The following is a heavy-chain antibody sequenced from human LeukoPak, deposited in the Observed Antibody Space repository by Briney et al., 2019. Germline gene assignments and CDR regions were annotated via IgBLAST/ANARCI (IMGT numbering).Heavy chain of an antibody. Sequence: GGSLRLSCAASGFTFSSYAMHWVRQAPGKGLEYVSTISNKGGSTYYANSVKGRFTISRDNSKNTLYLQMGSLRAEDMAVYYCAREGSSGWYGKPYYFDYWGQGTLVTVSS. CDR1: GFTFSSYA. D-gene: IGHD6-19*01. CDR3: AREGSSGWYGKPYYFDY. CDR2: ISNKGGST. V-gene: IGHV3-64*01. J-gene: IGHJ4*02.